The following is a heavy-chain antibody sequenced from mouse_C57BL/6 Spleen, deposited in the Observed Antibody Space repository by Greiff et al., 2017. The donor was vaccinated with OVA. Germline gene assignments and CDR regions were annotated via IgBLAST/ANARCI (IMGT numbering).Heavy chain of an antibody. Sequence: QVHVKQSGPGLVQPSQSLSITCTVSGFSLTSYGVHWVRQSPGKGLEWLGVIWSGGSTDYNAAFISRLSISKDNSKSQVFFKMNSLQADDTAIYYCARNLFLYAMDYWGQGTSVTVSS. V-gene: IGHV2-2*01. CDR1: GFSLTSYG. J-gene: IGHJ4*01. CDR3: ARNLFLYAMDY. CDR2: IWSGGST.